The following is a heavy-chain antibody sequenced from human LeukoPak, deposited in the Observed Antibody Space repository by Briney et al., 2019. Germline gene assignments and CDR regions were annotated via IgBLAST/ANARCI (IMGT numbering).Heavy chain of an antibody. J-gene: IGHJ3*02. CDR1: GFTFSSYW. Sequence: PGGSLRLSCAASGFTFSSYWMSWVRQAPGKGLEWVAFIRYDGSNKYYADSVKGRFTISRDNSKNTLYLQMNSLRAEDTAVYYCAKALVPYCSSTSCLPRDAFDIWGQGTMVTVSS. D-gene: IGHD2-2*01. CDR2: IRYDGSNK. V-gene: IGHV3-30*02. CDR3: AKALVPYCSSTSCLPRDAFDI.